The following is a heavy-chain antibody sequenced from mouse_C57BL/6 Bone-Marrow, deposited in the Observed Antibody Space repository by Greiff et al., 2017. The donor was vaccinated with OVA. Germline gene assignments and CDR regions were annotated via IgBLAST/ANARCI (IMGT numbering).Heavy chain of an antibody. Sequence: VQLQQSGAELVMPGASVKLSCKASGYTFTSYWMHWVKQRPGQGLEWIGEIDPSDSYTNYNQKFKGKSTLTVDKSSSTAYMQLSSLTSEDSAVYYCAREKVGSLLPAMDYWGQGTSVTVSS. D-gene: IGHD2-1*01. J-gene: IGHJ4*01. CDR1: GYTFTSYW. CDR2: IDPSDSYT. CDR3: AREKVGSLLPAMDY. V-gene: IGHV1-69*01.